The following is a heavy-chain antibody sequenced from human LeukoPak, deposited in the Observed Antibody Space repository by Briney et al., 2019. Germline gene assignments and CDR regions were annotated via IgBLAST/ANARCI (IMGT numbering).Heavy chain of an antibody. V-gene: IGHV1-69*13. Sequence: SVKVSCKASGGTFSSYAISWVRQAPGQGLEWMGGIIPNFGTANYAQKFQGRVTITADESTSTAYMELSSLRSEDTAVYYCASPPKYYYDSSGYYFDYWGQGTLVTVSS. J-gene: IGHJ4*02. CDR2: IIPNFGTA. CDR1: GGTFSSYA. D-gene: IGHD3-22*01. CDR3: ASPPKYYYDSSGYYFDY.